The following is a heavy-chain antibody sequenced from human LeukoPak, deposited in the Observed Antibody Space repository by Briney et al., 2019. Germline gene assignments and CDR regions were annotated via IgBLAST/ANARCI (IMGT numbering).Heavy chain of an antibody. Sequence: KPSETLSLTCTVSGGSISSSSYYWGWIRQPPGKGLEWIGSIYYSGSTYYHPSLKSRVTISVDTSKNQFSLKLSSVTAADTAVYYCARDYDYVWGSYRQDFDYWGQGTLVTVSS. D-gene: IGHD3-16*02. CDR2: IYYSGST. CDR3: ARDYDYVWGSYRQDFDY. J-gene: IGHJ4*02. CDR1: GGSISSSSYY. V-gene: IGHV4-39*07.